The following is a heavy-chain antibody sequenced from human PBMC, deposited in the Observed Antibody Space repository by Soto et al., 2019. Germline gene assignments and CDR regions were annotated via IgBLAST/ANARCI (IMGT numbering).Heavy chain of an antibody. CDR1: GFTFGNFW. D-gene: IGHD2-2*01. J-gene: IGHJ4*02. Sequence: GGSLRLSCSDSGFTFGNFWIHWLRQAPGKGLEGVSHSGPDGTDIVYADSVKGRFIISRDNARNTVYLQMNSLEAEDTAVYYCVKDHGPYHLNFEFWGRGTLVTVSS. V-gene: IGHV3-74*03. CDR3: VKDHGPYHLNFEF. CDR2: SGPDGTDI.